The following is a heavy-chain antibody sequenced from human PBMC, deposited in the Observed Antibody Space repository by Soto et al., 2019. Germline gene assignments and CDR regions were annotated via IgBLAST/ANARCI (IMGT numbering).Heavy chain of an antibody. D-gene: IGHD3-3*01. CDR2: IRGGGGGT. CDR3: AKGRTEDYDFWSGYSTLVS. V-gene: IGHV3-23*01. J-gene: IGHJ4*02. Sequence: GGSLRLSVAASGFTFSSYAMGWVRQAPGKGLEWVSAIRGGGGGTYSADSVKGRFTISRDNSKNTLYLQMNSLRAEDTAVYYCAKGRTEDYDFWSGYSTLVSWGQGTLVTVSS. CDR1: GFTFSSYA.